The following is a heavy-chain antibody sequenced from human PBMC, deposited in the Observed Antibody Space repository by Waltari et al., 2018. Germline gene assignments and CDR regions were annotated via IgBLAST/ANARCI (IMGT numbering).Heavy chain of an antibody. CDR1: GFTFSSYS. D-gene: IGHD3-22*01. Sequence: EVQLVESGGGLVQPGGSLRLSCAASGFTFSSYSLNWFRQAPGKGLEWGSYISSSSSTIYYADSVKGRFTIARDNAKNSLYLQMNSLRAEDTAVYYCARDFSSGYFGYWGQGTLVTVSS. CDR3: ARDFSSGYFGY. V-gene: IGHV3-48*01. J-gene: IGHJ4*02. CDR2: ISSSSSTI.